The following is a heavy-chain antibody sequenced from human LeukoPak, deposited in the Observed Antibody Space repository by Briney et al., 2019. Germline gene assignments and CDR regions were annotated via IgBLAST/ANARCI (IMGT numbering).Heavy chain of an antibody. CDR2: IKSKTDGGTT. V-gene: IGHV3-15*01. J-gene: IGHJ4*02. Sequence: SGGSLRLSCAASGFTFSNAWMSWVRQAPGKGLEWVGRIKSKTDGGTTDYAAPVKGRFTISRDDSKNTLYLQMNSLKTEDTAVYYCLRDWYGSGSYWQIRESYFDYWGQGTLVTVSS. CDR3: LRDWYGSGSYWQIRESYFDY. D-gene: IGHD3-10*01. CDR1: GFTFSNAW.